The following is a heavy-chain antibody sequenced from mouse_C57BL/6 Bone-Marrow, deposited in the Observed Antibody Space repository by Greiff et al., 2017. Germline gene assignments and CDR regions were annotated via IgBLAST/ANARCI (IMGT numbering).Heavy chain of an antibody. CDR2: ISNLAYSI. J-gene: IGHJ1*03. CDR3: ARRAYGSIWYFDV. D-gene: IGHD1-1*01. CDR1: GFTFSDYG. Sequence: DVKLVESGGGLVQPGGSLKLSCAASGFTFSDYGMAWVRQAPRKGPEWVAFISNLAYSIYYADTVTGRFTISRENAKNTLYLEMSSLRSEDTAMYYCARRAYGSIWYFDVWGTGTTVTVSS. V-gene: IGHV5-15*01.